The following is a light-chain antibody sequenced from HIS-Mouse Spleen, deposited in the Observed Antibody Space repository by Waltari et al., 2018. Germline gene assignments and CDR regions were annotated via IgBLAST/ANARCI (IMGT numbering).Light chain of an antibody. CDR1: SSDVGGYNY. CDR2: DVS. V-gene: IGLV2-14*03. CDR3: SSYTSSSTLV. J-gene: IGLJ1*01. Sequence: QSALTQPASVSGPPGPSITISSTGTSSDVGGYNYVSWYQQHPGKAPKLMIYDVSNRPSGVSNRFSGSKSGNTASLTISGLQAEDEADYYCSSYTSSSTLVFGTGTKVTVL.